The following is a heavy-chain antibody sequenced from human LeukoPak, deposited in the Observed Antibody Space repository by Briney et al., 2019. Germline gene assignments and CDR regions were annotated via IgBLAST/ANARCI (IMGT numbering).Heavy chain of an antibody. CDR3: ARWSGTHWGSARSCFDP. V-gene: IGHV4-34*01. Sequence: SETLSLTCALYGGSFSGYYWSWIRQSPGKGLEWIGEISHSGSTKYIPSLKSRITISLDTAKNHFSLTLKSVTAADTAVYYCARWSGTHWGSARSCFDPWGQGALVTVSS. J-gene: IGHJ5*02. D-gene: IGHD3-3*01. CDR1: GGSFSGYY. CDR2: ISHSGST.